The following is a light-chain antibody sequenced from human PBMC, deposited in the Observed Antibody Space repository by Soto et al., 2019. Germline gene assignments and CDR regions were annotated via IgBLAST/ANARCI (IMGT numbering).Light chain of an antibody. V-gene: IGKV2-28*01. Sequence: DIVMTQSPLSLPVTPGEPASISCRSSQSLLHSNGYNYLDWYLQKPGQSPQLLIYLGSNRASGVPDGFSGSGSGTVFTMIISRVDAEDVGVFFCMQVLITYTFGQGTKLEIK. CDR3: MQVLITYT. J-gene: IGKJ2*01. CDR1: QSLLHSNGYNY. CDR2: LGS.